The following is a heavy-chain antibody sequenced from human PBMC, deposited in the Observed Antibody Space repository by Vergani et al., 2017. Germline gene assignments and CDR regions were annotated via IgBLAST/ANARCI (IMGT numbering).Heavy chain of an antibody. Sequence: VQLVESGGGVVQPGRSLRLSCAASGFTFTSYGMHWVRPAPGKGREWVAVISYDGSNKYYADSVKGRFTISRDNSKNTLYLHMNSLRAEDTAVYYCAKPHAGSSWYVYFDYWGQGTLVTVSS. V-gene: IGHV3-30*18. J-gene: IGHJ4*02. CDR3: AKPHAGSSWYVYFDY. CDR2: ISYDGSNK. CDR1: GFTFTSYG. D-gene: IGHD6-13*01.